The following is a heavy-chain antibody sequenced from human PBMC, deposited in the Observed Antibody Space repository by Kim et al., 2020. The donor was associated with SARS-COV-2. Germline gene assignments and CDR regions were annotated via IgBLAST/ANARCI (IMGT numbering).Heavy chain of an antibody. Sequence: GGSLRLSCAASGFIFRNFGLHWVRQAPGKGLEWVAFISNDGATAIYADSVRGRFTISRDYSENKVYLQMDSLYAGDTAVYYCARPSSSLFDFWGQGTLVSVSS. CDR1: GFIFRNFG. D-gene: IGHD3-10*01. J-gene: IGHJ4*02. CDR3: ARPSSSLFDF. CDR2: ISNDGATA. V-gene: IGHV3-33*05.